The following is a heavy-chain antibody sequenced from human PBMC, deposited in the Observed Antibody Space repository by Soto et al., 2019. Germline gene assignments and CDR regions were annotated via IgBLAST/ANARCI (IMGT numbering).Heavy chain of an antibody. J-gene: IGHJ6*02. Sequence: QVQLVESGGGVVQPGRSLRLSCAASGFTFSSYGMHWVRQASGKGLEWVAVISYDGSNKYYADSVKGRFTISRDNSKNTLYLQMNSLRAEDTAVYYCAKDEATYGMDVWGQGTTVTVSS. CDR2: ISYDGSNK. V-gene: IGHV3-30*18. CDR3: AKDEATYGMDV. D-gene: IGHD5-12*01. CDR1: GFTFSSYG.